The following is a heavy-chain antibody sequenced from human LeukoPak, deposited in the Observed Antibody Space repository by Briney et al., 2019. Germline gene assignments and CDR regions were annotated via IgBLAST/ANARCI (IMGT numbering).Heavy chain of an antibody. CDR1: GFTFTNSW. J-gene: IGHJ4*02. Sequence: GGPLRLSCAASGFTFTNSWMAWVRQAPGKGLEWVANIKQDATTKHYADSLKGRFTISRDNPKNSPYLQMNNLRADDTAVYYCTRDTEGTLDYWGQGILVTVAT. D-gene: IGHD2-8*02. CDR2: IKQDATTK. V-gene: IGHV3-7*01. CDR3: TRDTEGTLDY.